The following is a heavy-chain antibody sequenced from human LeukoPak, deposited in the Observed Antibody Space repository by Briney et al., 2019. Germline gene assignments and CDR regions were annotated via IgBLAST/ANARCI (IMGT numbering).Heavy chain of an antibody. D-gene: IGHD2-2*01. V-gene: IGHV5-51*01. J-gene: IGHJ3*02. CDR2: IYPGDSDT. CDR1: GNSFTSYW. CDR3: ARRSIVVVPAATRDAFDI. Sequence: GESLKISCKGSGNSFTSYWIGWVSQMPGKGLEWTGIIYPGDSDTRYSPSFQGQVTISADKSISTAYLQWSSLKASDTAMYCCARRSIVVVPAATRDAFDIWGQGTMVTVSS.